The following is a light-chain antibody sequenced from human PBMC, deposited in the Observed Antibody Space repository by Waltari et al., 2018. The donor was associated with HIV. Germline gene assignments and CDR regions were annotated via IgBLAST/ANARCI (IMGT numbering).Light chain of an antibody. CDR3: LQTYNTPLT. Sequence: IQMTQSPSSLSASVGDRVTITCRASHNINNFLSWFQQKPGKAPQLLIFAASSLQGGVPARFSCSGSGTDFTLTINSLQPEDFATYYCLQTYNTPLTFGPGTKVNVK. V-gene: IGKV1-39*01. J-gene: IGKJ3*01. CDR1: HNINNF. CDR2: AAS.